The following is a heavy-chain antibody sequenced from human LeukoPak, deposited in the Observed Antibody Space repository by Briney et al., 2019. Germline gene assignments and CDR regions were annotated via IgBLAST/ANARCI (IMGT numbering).Heavy chain of an antibody. J-gene: IGHJ6*02. V-gene: IGHV3-11*01. CDR1: GFTFSDYY. D-gene: IGHD6-13*01. CDR2: ISSSGSTI. Sequence: PGGSLRLSCAASGFTFSDYYMSWIRQAPGKGLEWVSYISSSGSTIYYADSVKGRFTISRDNAKNSLYLQMNSLRAEDTAVYYCARDIAAAGYYYYGMDVWGQGTTVTVSS. CDR3: ARDIAAAGYYYYGMDV.